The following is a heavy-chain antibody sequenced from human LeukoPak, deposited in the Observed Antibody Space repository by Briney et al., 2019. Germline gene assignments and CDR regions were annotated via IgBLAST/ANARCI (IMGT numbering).Heavy chain of an antibody. CDR1: GFTFSNAW. CDR2: IKSKTDGGTT. Sequence: GGSLRLSCAASGFTFSNAWMSWVRQAPGKGLEWVGRIKSKTDGGTTDYAAPVKGRFTISRDDSKNTLYLQMNSLKTEDTAVYYCTTDRMVRGVKALSVGDWGQGTLVTVSS. V-gene: IGHV3-15*01. D-gene: IGHD3-10*01. CDR3: TTDRMVRGVKALSVGD. J-gene: IGHJ4*02.